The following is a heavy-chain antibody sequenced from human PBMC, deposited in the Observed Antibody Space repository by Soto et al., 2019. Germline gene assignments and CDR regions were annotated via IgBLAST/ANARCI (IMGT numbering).Heavy chain of an antibody. CDR3: ARHERYCSSTSCLYYYYYMDV. CDR1: GGSISSYY. CDR2: IYYSGST. D-gene: IGHD2-2*01. J-gene: IGHJ6*03. Sequence: SETLSVTCTVSGGSISSYYWSWIRQPPGKGLEWIGYIYYSGSTNYNPSLKSRVTISVDTSKNQFSLKLSSVTAADTAVYYCARHERYCSSTSCLYYYYYMDVWGKGTTVTVSS. V-gene: IGHV4-59*08.